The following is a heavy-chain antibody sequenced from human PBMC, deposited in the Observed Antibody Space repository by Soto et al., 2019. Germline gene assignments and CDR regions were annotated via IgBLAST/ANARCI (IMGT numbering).Heavy chain of an antibody. J-gene: IGHJ5*02. CDR1: GGSISSSINH. V-gene: IGHV4-39*07. D-gene: IGHD3-10*01. CDR2: IYYSGST. CDR3: ARVGVVLGGSGSYRSTYWFDP. Sequence: PSETLSLTCTVSGGSISSSINHWGWIRQPPGKGLEWIGNIYYSGSTNYNPSLKSRVTISVDTSKNQFSLKLSSVTAADTAVYYCARVGVVLGGSGSYRSTYWFDPWGQGTLVTVSS.